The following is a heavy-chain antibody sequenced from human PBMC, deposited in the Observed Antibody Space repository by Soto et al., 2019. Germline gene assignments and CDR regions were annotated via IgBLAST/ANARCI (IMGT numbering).Heavy chain of an antibody. Sequence: EVQLVESGGGLVQPGGSLRLSCAASGFTFSSYSMNWVRQAPGKGLEWVSYISSSSRTIYYADSVKGRFTISRDNAKNSLYLQMNSLRAEDTAVYYCARDRYGDYDFDYWGQGTLVTVSS. CDR1: GFTFSSYS. J-gene: IGHJ4*02. CDR3: ARDRYGDYDFDY. CDR2: ISSSSRTI. V-gene: IGHV3-48*01. D-gene: IGHD4-17*01.